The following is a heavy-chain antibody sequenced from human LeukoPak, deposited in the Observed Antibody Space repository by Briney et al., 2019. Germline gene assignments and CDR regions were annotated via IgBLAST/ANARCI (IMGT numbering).Heavy chain of an antibody. Sequence: GGSLRLSCAAPGFSVSAHYMSGVRQAPGKGLEWVSTLFGGDTIDYTDSVKGRFTISRDNSGNTLYLQMNNLRADDTAVYYCAGRRGSSFDYWGRGTQVIVSS. J-gene: IGHJ4*02. V-gene: IGHV3-53*01. D-gene: IGHD1-26*01. CDR3: AGRRGSSFDY. CDR2: LFGGDTI. CDR1: GFSVSAHY.